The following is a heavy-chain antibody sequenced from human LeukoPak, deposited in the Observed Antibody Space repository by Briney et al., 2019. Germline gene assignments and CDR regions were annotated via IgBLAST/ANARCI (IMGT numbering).Heavy chain of an antibody. CDR2: ISGSGGST. CDR1: GFTFSSYA. Sequence: QPGGSLRLSCAASGFTFSSYAMSWVRQAPGKGLEWVSAISGSGGSTYYADSVKGRFTISRHNSKNTLYLQMNSLRAEDTAVYYCARGTLLRSLVYYYGMDVWGQGTTVTVSS. J-gene: IGHJ6*02. V-gene: IGHV3-23*01. CDR3: ARGTLLRSLVYYYGMDV. D-gene: IGHD3-3*01.